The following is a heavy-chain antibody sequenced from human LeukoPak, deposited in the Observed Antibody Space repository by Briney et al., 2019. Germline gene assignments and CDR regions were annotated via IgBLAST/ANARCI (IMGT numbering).Heavy chain of an antibody. CDR3: ARNVDTAMVFPFSFDY. Sequence: ASVKVPCKASGYTFTSYAMNWVRQAPGQGLEWMGWINTNTGNPTYTQGFTGRFVFSLDTSVSTAYLQISSLKAEDTAVYYCARNVDTAMVFPFSFDYWGQGTLVTVSS. D-gene: IGHD5-18*01. CDR2: INTNTGNP. CDR1: GYTFTSYA. V-gene: IGHV7-4-1*02. J-gene: IGHJ4*02.